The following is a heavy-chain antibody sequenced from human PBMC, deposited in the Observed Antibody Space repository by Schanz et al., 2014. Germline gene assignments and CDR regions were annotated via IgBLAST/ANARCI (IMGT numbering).Heavy chain of an antibody. V-gene: IGHV3-11*05. CDR1: GFTFSDYY. D-gene: IGHD3-9*01. J-gene: IGHJ4*02. CDR2: ISSSSSYT. CDR3: AKDHAGSDILTALGN. Sequence: QVQLVESGGGLVKPGGSLRLSCAASGFTFSDYYMSWIRQAPGKGLEWVSYISSSSSYTNYADSVKGRFTISRDNSKNTLYLQMNSLRAEDTAVYYCAKDHAGSDILTALGNWGQGTLVTVSS.